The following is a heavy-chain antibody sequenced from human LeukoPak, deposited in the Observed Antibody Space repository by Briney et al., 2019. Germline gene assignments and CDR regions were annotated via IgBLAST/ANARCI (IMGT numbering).Heavy chain of an antibody. CDR1: GYTFTGYY. CDR2: INPNSGGT. J-gene: IGHJ3*02. D-gene: IGHD5-18*01. CDR3: ARVTAMVNDAFDI. V-gene: IGHV1-2*02. Sequence: ASVKVSCKASGYTFTGYYMHWVRQAPGQGLEWMGWINPNSGGTNYAQKFQGRVTMTRDTSISTAYMELSRLRSDDTAVYYCARVTAMVNDAFDIWGQGTMVTVSS.